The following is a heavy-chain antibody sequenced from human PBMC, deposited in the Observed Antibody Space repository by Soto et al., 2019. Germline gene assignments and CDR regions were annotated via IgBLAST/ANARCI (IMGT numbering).Heavy chain of an antibody. J-gene: IGHJ3*02. CDR3: ARERTYQLSGDDTLDS. Sequence: QVQLQESGPGLVRPSETLSLTCTVSGGSLSNYNWNWVRQSAGKGLEWIGRIYSNGKAYYNPSLKSRVTMSLDTLNHQVSLRLRSVTAADTAKYYCARERTYQLSGDDTLDSWGLGTMVTVSP. CDR1: GGSLSNYN. CDR2: IYSNGKA. V-gene: IGHV4-4*07. D-gene: IGHD2-2*01.